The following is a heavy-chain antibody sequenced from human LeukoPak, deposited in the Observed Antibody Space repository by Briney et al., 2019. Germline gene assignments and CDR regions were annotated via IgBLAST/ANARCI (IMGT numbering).Heavy chain of an antibody. CDR1: GGSISSGGYY. D-gene: IGHD4-11*01. CDR2: IYYSGST. J-gene: IGHJ4*02. V-gene: IGHV4-31*03. Sequence: SQTLSLTCTVSGGSISSGGYYWSWIRQHPGKGLEWIGYIYYSGSTYYNPSLKSRVTISVDTSKNQFSLKLSSVTAADTAVYYCARYRESNYVPNFVYWGQGTLVTVSS. CDR3: ARYRESNYVPNFVY.